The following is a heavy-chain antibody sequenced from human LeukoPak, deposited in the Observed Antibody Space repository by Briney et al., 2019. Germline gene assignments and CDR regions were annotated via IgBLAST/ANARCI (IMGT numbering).Heavy chain of an antibody. CDR1: GGTFSSYA. J-gene: IGHJ6*03. D-gene: IGHD5-12*01. CDR3: ARVPPIVATLGQHYYYYYMDV. V-gene: IGHV1-69*05. Sequence: SVKVSCKASGGTFSSYAISWVRQAPGQGLEWMGGIIPIFGTANYAQKFQGRVTITTDESTSTAYMELSSLRSEDTAVYYCARVPPIVATLGQHYYYYYMDVWGKGTTVTVSS. CDR2: IIPIFGTA.